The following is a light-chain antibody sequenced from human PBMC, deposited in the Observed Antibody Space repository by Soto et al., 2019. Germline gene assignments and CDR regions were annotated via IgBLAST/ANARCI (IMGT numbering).Light chain of an antibody. CDR2: SSS. Sequence: ETVLTLSPRALSLSPGERATLSGSASQSLSSSFLAWYQQKPGQAPRILIYSSSNRATGIPDRFSGGGSGTDLTLTISRLEPADFAVYYCQKYGRSLLTCGGGTKVDIK. CDR1: QSLSSSF. J-gene: IGKJ4*01. CDR3: QKYGRSLLT. V-gene: IGKV3-20*01.